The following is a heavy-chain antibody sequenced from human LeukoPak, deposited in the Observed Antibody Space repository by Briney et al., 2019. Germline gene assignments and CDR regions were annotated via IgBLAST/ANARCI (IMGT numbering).Heavy chain of an antibody. V-gene: IGHV1-24*01. Sequence: ASVKVSCKVSGYTLAELSTHWVRQAPGKGLEWIGGFDPEDGETIYAQKFQGRVTMTEDTSTDTAYMELSSLRSEDTAVYYCATVVAGKVVGATLDYWGQGTLVTVSS. D-gene: IGHD1-26*01. J-gene: IGHJ4*02. CDR2: FDPEDGET. CDR1: GYTLAELS. CDR3: ATVVAGKVVGATLDY.